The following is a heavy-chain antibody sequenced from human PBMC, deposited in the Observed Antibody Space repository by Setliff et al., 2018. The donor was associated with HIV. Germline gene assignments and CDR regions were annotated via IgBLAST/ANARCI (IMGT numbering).Heavy chain of an antibody. CDR1: GYTFTGYY. D-gene: IGHD3-22*01. J-gene: IGHJ4*02. CDR2: ITPNSGGT. CDR3: ARSCRSSGYCHFDY. Sequence: ASVKVSCKASGYTFTGYYMHWVRQAPGQGLEWMGWITPNSGGTNYAQKFQGRVTMTRDTSISTAYMEVYRLRSDDTAVYFCARSCRSSGYCHFDYWGQGTLVTVSS. V-gene: IGHV1-2*02.